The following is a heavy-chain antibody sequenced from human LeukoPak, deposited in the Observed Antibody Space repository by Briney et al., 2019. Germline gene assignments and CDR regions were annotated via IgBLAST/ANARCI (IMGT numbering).Heavy chain of an antibody. V-gene: IGHV1-2*06. CDR3: ARNIMGYYDSSGYYDY. CDR2: INPNSGGT. J-gene: IGHJ4*02. CDR1: GYIFTGYY. D-gene: IGHD3-22*01. Sequence: GASVKVSCKASGYIFTGYYMHWVRQAPGQGLEWMGRINPNSGGTNYAQKFQGRVTMTRDTSISTAYMELGRLRSDDTAVYYCARNIMGYYDSSGYYDYWGQGTLVTVSS.